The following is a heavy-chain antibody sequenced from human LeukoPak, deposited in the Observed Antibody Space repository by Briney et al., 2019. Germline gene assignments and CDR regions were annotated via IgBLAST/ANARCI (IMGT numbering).Heavy chain of an antibody. CDR2: ISWNSGSI. CDR3: SSGGGHYYDSSADY. J-gene: IGHJ4*02. V-gene: IGHV3-9*01. D-gene: IGHD3-22*01. CDR1: GFTFYDYD. Sequence: GGSLRLSCAASGFTFYDYDMHWDRHAPGQGLEWVSGISWNSGSIAYADSVKGRFTISRDNAKNYLYLQMDRLRGADTAVYSSSSGGGHYYDSSADYWGQGTLVTVAS.